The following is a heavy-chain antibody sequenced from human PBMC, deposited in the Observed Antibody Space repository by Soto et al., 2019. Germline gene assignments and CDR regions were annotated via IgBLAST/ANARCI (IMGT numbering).Heavy chain of an antibody. V-gene: IGHV1-18*01. CDR3: ARDRRSIVVVPAAKVWFDP. J-gene: IGHJ5*02. CDR2: ISAYNGNT. CDR1: GYTFTSYG. Sequence: ASVKVSCKASGYTFTSYGISWVRQAPGQGLEWMGWISAYNGNTNYAQKLQGRVTMTTDTSTSTAYMELRSLRSDDTAVYYCARDRRSIVVVPAAKVWFDPWGQGTLVTVSS. D-gene: IGHD2-2*01.